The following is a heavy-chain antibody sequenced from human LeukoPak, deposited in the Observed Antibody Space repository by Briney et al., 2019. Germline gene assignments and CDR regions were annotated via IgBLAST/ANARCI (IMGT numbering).Heavy chain of an antibody. J-gene: IGHJ3*02. V-gene: IGHV3-49*04. Sequence: GGSLRLSCIASGFTFGDYAMSWVCQAPGKGLEWVGFIRSKAYGGTTEYAASVKSRFSISRDDSKSIAYLQMNSLRTEDTAVFYCTRDCSGGSCWGDAFDIWGQGTMVTVSS. CDR1: GFTFGDYA. CDR2: IRSKAYGGTT. CDR3: TRDCSGGSCWGDAFDI. D-gene: IGHD2-15*01.